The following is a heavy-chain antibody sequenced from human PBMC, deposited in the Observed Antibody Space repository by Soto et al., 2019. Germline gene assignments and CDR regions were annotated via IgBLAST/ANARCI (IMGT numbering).Heavy chain of an antibody. Sequence: SETLSLTCAVYGGSVNGYYWNWIRQPPGKGLGWIGEINHTGGTHYNPSLKSRVTISVDTSKNQFSLKLSSVTAADTAVYYCARDRISITIFGVVTEDAFDIWGQGTMVTVSS. CDR2: INHTGGT. J-gene: IGHJ3*02. CDR3: ARDRISITIFGVVTEDAFDI. CDR1: GGSVNGYY. D-gene: IGHD3-3*01. V-gene: IGHV4-34*01.